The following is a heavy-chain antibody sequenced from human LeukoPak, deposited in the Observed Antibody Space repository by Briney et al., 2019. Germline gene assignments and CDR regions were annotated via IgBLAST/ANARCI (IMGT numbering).Heavy chain of an antibody. CDR1: GGSISSGSYY. CDR2: IYASGST. V-gene: IGHV4-61*02. CDR3: ARDGSYSSPDYYMDV. D-gene: IGHD6-13*01. J-gene: IGHJ6*03. Sequence: SETLSLTCTVSGGSISSGSYYWSWIRQPAGKGLEWIGRIYASGSTNYNPSLKSRVTISVDTSKNQFSLKLSSVTAADTAVYYCARDGSYSSPDYYMDVWGKGTTVTVSS.